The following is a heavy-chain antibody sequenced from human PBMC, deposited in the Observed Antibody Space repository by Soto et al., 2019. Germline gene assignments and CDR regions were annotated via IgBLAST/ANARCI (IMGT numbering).Heavy chain of an antibody. Sequence: EVQLVESVGGFVQPGGSLRLSCAASGFRFSSNWRHWVRRVLGRGVVWVSRINTDGSLTDYVDSVQGRFTMSRDNARNALYLQMNSLRVEDTAVYYCARDGEGFWGQGPLVTVSS. V-gene: IGHV3-74*01. CDR2: INTDGSLT. CDR3: ARDGEGF. CDR1: GFRFSSNW. D-gene: IGHD2-21*01. J-gene: IGHJ4*02.